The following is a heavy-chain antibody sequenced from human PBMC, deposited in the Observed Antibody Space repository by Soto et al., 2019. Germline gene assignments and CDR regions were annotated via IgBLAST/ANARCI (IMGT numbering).Heavy chain of an antibody. V-gene: IGHV6-1*01. CDR1: GDSVSSKSAA. J-gene: IGHJ4*01. Sequence: SQTLSLTCAISGDSVSSKSAAWNLIRQSPSRGLEWLGRTYCRSKWSNDYAASVKSRITINPDTSKNQFSLQLNSVSPEDTAVYYCARQDSGYVDYWGHGTLVTVSS. D-gene: IGHD2-2*01. CDR3: ARQDSGYVDY. CDR2: TYCRSKWSN.